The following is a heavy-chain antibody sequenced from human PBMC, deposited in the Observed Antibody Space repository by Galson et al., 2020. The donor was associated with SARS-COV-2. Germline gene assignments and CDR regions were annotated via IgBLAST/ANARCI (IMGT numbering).Heavy chain of an antibody. Sequence: YGMHWVRQAPGKGLEWVAVISYDGSNKYYADSVKGRFTISRENAKNSLYLQMNSLRAGDTAVYYCARGTTVTTYGYYYYYYMDVWGKGTTVTVSS. CDR1: YG. J-gene: IGHJ6*03. CDR2: ISYDGSNK. CDR3: ARGTTVTTYGYYYYYYMDV. V-gene: IGHV3-33*05. D-gene: IGHD4-4*01.